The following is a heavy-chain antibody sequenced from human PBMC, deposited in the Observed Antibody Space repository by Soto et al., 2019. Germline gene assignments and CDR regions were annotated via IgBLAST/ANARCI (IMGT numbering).Heavy chain of an antibody. J-gene: IGHJ4*02. CDR2: IYYSGST. CDR3: ARGRRSGYYRSFFDY. CDR1: GGSISSYY. D-gene: IGHD3-22*01. V-gene: IGHV4-59*01. Sequence: SETLSLTCNVSGGSISSYYGSWIRQPPGKGLEWIGYIYYSGSTNYNPSLKSRVTISVDTSKNQFSLKLSSVTAADTAVYYCARGRRSGYYRSFFDYWGQGTLVTVSS.